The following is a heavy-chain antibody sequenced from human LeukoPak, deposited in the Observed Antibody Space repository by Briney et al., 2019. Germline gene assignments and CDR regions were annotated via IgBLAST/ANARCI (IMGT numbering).Heavy chain of an antibody. V-gene: IGHV3-48*01. CDR1: GFTFSSYS. J-gene: IGHJ6*02. CDR2: ISSSSSTI. Sequence: AGGSLRLSCAASGFTFSSYSMNWVRQAPGKGLEWVSYISSSSSTIYYADSVKGRFTISRDNAKNSLYLQMNSLRAEDTAVYHCARDLGGTVTTWYYYGMDVWGQGTTVTVSS. D-gene: IGHD4-11*01. CDR3: ARDLGGTVTTWYYYGMDV.